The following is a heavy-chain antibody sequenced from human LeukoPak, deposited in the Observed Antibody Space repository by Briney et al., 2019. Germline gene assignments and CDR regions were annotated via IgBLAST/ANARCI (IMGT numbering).Heavy chain of an antibody. V-gene: IGHV4-34*01. CDR1: GGSFSGYY. J-gene: IGHJ4*02. Sequence: PSETLSLTCAVYGGSFSGYYWSWNRQPPGKGLEWIGEINHSGSTTYNPSLKSRVTISLDTSKNQFSLKLNSVTAADTAVYYCATYYYGSGSYHNHPNFDSWGQGTLVTVSS. CDR2: INHSGST. CDR3: ATYYYGSGSYHNHPNFDS. D-gene: IGHD3-10*01.